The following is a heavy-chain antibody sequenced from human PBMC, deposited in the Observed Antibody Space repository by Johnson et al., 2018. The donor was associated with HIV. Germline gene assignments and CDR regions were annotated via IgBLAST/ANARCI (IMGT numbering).Heavy chain of an antibody. Sequence: QMLLVESGGGLVQPGGSLRLSCAASGFTISSNYMSWVRQAPGKGLEWVAVISYDGSNKYYADSVKGRFTISRDNSKNTLYLQMNSLRAEDTAVYYCASKAAGTMHAFDIWGQGTMVTVSS. CDR2: ISYDGSNK. D-gene: IGHD6-13*01. CDR3: ASKAAGTMHAFDI. CDR1: GFTISSNY. V-gene: IGHV3-30*03. J-gene: IGHJ3*02.